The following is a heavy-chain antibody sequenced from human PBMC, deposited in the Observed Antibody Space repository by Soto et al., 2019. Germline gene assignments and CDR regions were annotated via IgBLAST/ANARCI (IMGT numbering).Heavy chain of an antibody. D-gene: IGHD6-13*01. CDR3: ARDGESGIAAAGNPGY. V-gene: IGHV1-46*03. J-gene: IGHJ4*02. CDR2: INPSGGST. CDR1: GYTFTSYY. Sequence: GASVKVSCKASGYTFTSYYMHWVRQAPGQGLEWMGIINPSGGSTSYAQKFQGRVTMTRDTSTSTVYMELSSLRSEDTAVYYCARDGESGIAAAGNPGYWGQGTLVTVSS.